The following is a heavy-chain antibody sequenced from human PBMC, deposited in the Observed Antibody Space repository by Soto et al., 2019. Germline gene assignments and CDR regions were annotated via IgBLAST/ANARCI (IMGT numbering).Heavy chain of an antibody. Sequence: QVQLVESGGGVVQPGRSLRLSCAASGFTFSSYGMHWVRQAPGKGLEWVAVIPYDGSNKYYADSVKGRFTISRDNSKNTLYLQMNSLRAEDTAVYYCAKDLVVGYSYGSTDYWGQGTLVTVSS. V-gene: IGHV3-30*18. CDR2: IPYDGSNK. CDR1: GFTFSSYG. CDR3: AKDLVVGYSYGSTDY. D-gene: IGHD5-18*01. J-gene: IGHJ4*02.